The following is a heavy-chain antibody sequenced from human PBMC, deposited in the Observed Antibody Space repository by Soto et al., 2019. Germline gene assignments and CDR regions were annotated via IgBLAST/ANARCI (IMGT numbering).Heavy chain of an antibody. D-gene: IGHD3-3*01. J-gene: IGHJ4*02. V-gene: IGHV4-39*01. CDR3: ARPVATILPIDS. CDR1: GDSMTSSNFY. CDR2: IHYSGST. Sequence: SETLSLTCTVSGDSMTSSNFYWGWIRQPPGKGLEWIGSIHYSGSTYYTPSLRGRVNIFVDTSKTQFSLKLSSVTAAATAIYYSARPVATILPIDSWGQGTRVTVSS.